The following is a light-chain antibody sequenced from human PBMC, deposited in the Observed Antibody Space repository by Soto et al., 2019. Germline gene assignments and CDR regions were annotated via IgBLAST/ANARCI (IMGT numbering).Light chain of an antibody. J-gene: IGKJ4*01. CDR3: QHRSNWPLT. CDR1: QSVTTY. V-gene: IGKV3-11*01. Sequence: EIVLTQSPATLSLSPGERATLSCRASQSVTTYLAWYQQKPGQPPRLLIYDASKRATGIPARFSGSGSGTDFALTISSLEPEDFEVYYCQHRSNWPLTFGGGTKVEIK. CDR2: DAS.